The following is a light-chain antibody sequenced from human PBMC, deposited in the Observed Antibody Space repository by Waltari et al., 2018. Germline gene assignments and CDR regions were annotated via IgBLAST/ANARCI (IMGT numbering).Light chain of an antibody. J-gene: IGLJ7*01. CDR3: GTWDSSLSGAV. V-gene: IGLV1-51*02. CDR2: ENT. CDR1: SSNIGNNS. Sequence: QSVLTQPPSVSAAPGQRVTISCSGGSSNIGNNSVTCYRQFPGTAPKLLIYENTERPSGIPGRFSGSKSGTSATLDITGLQAGDEADYYCGTWDSSLSGAVFGGGTHLTVL.